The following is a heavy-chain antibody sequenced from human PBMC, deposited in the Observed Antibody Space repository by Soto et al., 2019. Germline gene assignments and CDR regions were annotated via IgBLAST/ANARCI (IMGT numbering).Heavy chain of an antibody. V-gene: IGHV3-7*01. Sequence: GGSLRLSCAASGFTSSDSWMSGVRQAPGKGLEWVANIKQDGSQKFYVDSVKDRFTISRENAKNSLYLQMNSLRAEDTAGYYCARRSWYEYWGQGTLVTVSS. D-gene: IGHD6-13*01. CDR2: IKQDGSQK. CDR1: GFTSSDSW. J-gene: IGHJ4*02. CDR3: ARRSWYEY.